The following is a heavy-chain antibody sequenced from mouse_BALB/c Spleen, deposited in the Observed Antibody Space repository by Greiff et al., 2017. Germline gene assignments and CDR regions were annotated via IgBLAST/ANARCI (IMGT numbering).Heavy chain of an antibody. Sequence: QVQLQQPGAELVNPGASVKSSCKASGYAFTSYYMDWVKQRPGQGLEWIGEINPSNGGTNFNEKFKSKATLTVDKSSSTAYMQLSSLTSEDSAVYYCTSAYYRYPFAYWGQGTLVTVSA. J-gene: IGHJ3*01. CDR1: GYAFTSYY. CDR2: INPSNGGT. CDR3: TSAYYRYPFAY. V-gene: IGHV1S81*02. D-gene: IGHD2-14*01.